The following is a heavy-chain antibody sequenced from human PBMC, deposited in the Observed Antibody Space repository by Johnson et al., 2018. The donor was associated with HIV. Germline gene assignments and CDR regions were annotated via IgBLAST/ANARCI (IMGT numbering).Heavy chain of an antibody. J-gene: IGHJ3*02. CDR1: GFTFRSYG. Sequence: QMLLVESGVGVVQPGRSLRLSCAASGFTFRSYGMHWVRQAPGKGLEWVAVISYDGSKKYHADSVKGRFTISRDNSKNTLYRQMNTLRAEDTAVYYCVKVQDEWFRALGAFDIWGQGTMVTVSS. D-gene: IGHD3-10*01. CDR3: VKVQDEWFRALGAFDI. V-gene: IGHV3-30*18. CDR2: ISYDGSKK.